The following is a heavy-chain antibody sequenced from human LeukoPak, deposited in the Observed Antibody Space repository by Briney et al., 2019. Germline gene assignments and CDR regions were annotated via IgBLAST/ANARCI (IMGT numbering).Heavy chain of an antibody. CDR2: ISGNGGST. V-gene: IGHV3-23*01. J-gene: IGHJ5*01. D-gene: IGHD4-17*01. CDR3: AKYRDVTSKGSGLGS. CDR1: GFTFSIYA. Sequence: GGSLRLSCAASGFTFSIYAMSWVRQAPGKGLEWVSAISGNGGSTYYTDSVKGRFTNSRDNSRNTLYVQMTRLTAEDTAVYYCAKYRDVTSKGSGLGSLGQGTLVTVSS.